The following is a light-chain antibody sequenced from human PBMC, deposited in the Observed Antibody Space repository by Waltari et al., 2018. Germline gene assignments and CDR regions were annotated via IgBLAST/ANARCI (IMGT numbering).Light chain of an antibody. Sequence: DIQMTQSPAALSASVGDRVTITYRASQSISTWLAWYQQKPGKAPKLLIYKASSVQSGVPSRFSGSGSETEFTLTITSLHPDDFATYYCQHYNSYPWTFGQGTKVEIK. J-gene: IGKJ1*01. V-gene: IGKV1-5*03. CDR1: QSISTW. CDR2: KAS. CDR3: QHYNSYPWT.